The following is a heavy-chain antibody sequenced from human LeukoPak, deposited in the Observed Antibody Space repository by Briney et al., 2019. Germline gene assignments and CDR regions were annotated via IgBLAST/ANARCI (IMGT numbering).Heavy chain of an antibody. Sequence: PGGSLRLSCTASGFTFSSYGMSWVRQAPGKGLDWVSAVSSGGNSNYADSVTGRFTISRDNSKNTLYLQMNSLRAEDTAVYYCAKEEYSGSLLTLDYWGQGTLVTVSS. V-gene: IGHV3-23*01. D-gene: IGHD1-26*01. J-gene: IGHJ4*02. CDR1: GFTFSSYG. CDR3: AKEEYSGSLLTLDY. CDR2: VSSGGNS.